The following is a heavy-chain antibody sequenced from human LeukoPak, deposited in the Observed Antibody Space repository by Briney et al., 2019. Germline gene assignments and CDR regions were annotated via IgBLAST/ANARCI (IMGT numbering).Heavy chain of an antibody. V-gene: IGHV1-8*01. CDR1: GYTFTSYD. D-gene: IGHD3-9*01. CDR3: ARDRSQGYFDWLLSNTNAFDI. Sequence: GASVKVSCKASGYTFTSYDINWVRQATGQGLEWMGWMNPNSGNTGYAQKFQGRVTMTRNTSISTAYMELRSLRSDDTAVYYCARDRSQGYFDWLLSNTNAFDIWGQGTMVTVSS. J-gene: IGHJ3*02. CDR2: MNPNSGNT.